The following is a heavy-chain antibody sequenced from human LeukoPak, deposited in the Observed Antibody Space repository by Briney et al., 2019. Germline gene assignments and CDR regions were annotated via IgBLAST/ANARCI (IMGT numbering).Heavy chain of an antibody. D-gene: IGHD5-18*01. CDR2: INPNSGGT. Sequence: ASVRVSCKASGYTFTGYYMHWVRQAPGQGLEWMGRINPNSGGTNYAQKFQGRVTMTRDTSISTAYMELSRLRSDDTAVYYCARDSEWKHIDYWGQGTLVTVSS. J-gene: IGHJ4*02. CDR3: ARDSEWKHIDY. CDR1: GYTFTGYY. V-gene: IGHV1-2*06.